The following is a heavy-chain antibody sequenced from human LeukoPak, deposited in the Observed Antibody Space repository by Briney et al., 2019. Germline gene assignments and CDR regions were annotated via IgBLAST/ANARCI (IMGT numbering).Heavy chain of an antibody. D-gene: IGHD3-22*01. CDR3: AKERGYYDNSGYLI. J-gene: IGHJ4*02. CDR1: GFTFSNYW. Sequence: GGSLRLSCAASGFTFSNYWMSWVRQAPGKGLEWVANIKQDGSQKYYVDSVKGRFTISRDDARNTVYLQMNSLRPDDTAVYYCAKERGYYDNSGYLIWGQGTLVTVSS. V-gene: IGHV3-7*01. CDR2: IKQDGSQK.